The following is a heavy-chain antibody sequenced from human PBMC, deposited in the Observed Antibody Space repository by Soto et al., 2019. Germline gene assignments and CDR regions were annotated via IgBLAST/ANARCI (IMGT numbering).Heavy chain of an antibody. D-gene: IGHD3-10*01. J-gene: IGHJ4*02. CDR2: LSDYTGNT. V-gene: IGHV1-18*01. Sequence: QVQLVQSGAEVKKPGASVKVSCKASGYTFTSYGISWVRQAPGQGLEWMGWLSDYTGNTNYAQKLQGRVTMTTDTYTSTRYIELRSMRSDDTDMDDCARAVGWPPLDYWGQGTLVTVSS. CDR3: ARAVGWPPLDY. CDR1: GYTFTSYG.